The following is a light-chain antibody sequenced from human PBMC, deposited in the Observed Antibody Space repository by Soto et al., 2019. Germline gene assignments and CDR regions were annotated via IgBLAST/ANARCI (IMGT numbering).Light chain of an antibody. CDR3: RSYTSSSTRV. J-gene: IGLJ3*02. CDR2: EVS. V-gene: IGLV2-14*01. Sequence: QSALTQPASVSGSPGQSITISCTGTSSDVGGYNYVSWYQQHPGKAPKLMIYEVSNRPSGVSNRLSGSKSGNTAYLTISGLKAEDEADYYCRSYTSSSTRVFGGGTKLTVL. CDR1: SSDVGGYNY.